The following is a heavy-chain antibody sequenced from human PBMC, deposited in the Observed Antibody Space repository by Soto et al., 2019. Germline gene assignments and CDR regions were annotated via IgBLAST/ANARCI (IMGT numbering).Heavy chain of an antibody. CDR1: GFTFSSYA. CDR3: ARVGALCGNWGIPRNHDAFDI. J-gene: IGHJ3*02. Sequence: GGSLRLSCAASGFTFSSYAMHWVRQAPAKGLEWVAVISYDGSNKYYADSVKGRFTISRDNAKNSLYLQMNSLRAEDTAVYYCARVGALCGNWGIPRNHDAFDIWGQGTMVTVSS. V-gene: IGHV3-30-3*01. D-gene: IGHD7-27*01. CDR2: ISYDGSNK.